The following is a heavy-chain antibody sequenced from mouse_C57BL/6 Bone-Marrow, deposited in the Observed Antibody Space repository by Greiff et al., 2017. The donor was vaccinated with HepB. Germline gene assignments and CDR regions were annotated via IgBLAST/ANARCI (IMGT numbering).Heavy chain of an antibody. D-gene: IGHD1-1*01. CDR3: ARYGSSYWYFDV. Sequence: VQLQQPGAELVRPGSSVKLSCKASGYTFTSYWMHWVKQRPRQGLEWIGNIYPSDSETHYNQKFKDKATLTVDKSSSTAYMQLSSLTSEDSAVYYCARYGSSYWYFDVWGTGTTVTVSS. CDR1: GYTFTSYW. J-gene: IGHJ1*03. CDR2: IYPSDSET. V-gene: IGHV1-52*01.